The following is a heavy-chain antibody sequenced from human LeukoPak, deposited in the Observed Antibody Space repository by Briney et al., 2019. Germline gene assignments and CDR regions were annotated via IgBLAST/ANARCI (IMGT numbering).Heavy chain of an antibody. D-gene: IGHD3-10*01. CDR3: ARDLSGSLYFDY. CDR2: LYISGST. Sequence: PSETLSLTCTVSGGSISSYYYNWIRQTAGGGLEWIGRLYISGSTDYNPSLKSRVTISVDTSNNQFSLKLNSVTAADTAVYFCARDLSGSLYFDYWGQGVLVTVSS. J-gene: IGHJ4*02. V-gene: IGHV4-4*07. CDR1: GGSISSYY.